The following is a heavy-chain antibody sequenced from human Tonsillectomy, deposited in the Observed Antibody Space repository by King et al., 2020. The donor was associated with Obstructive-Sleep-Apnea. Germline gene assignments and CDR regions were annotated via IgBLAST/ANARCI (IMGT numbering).Heavy chain of an antibody. D-gene: IGHD1-26*01. J-gene: IGHJ3*02. Sequence: VQLVESGGGLVQPGGSLKLSCAASGFSFSDSAMHWVRQASGKGLEWVGRIRSKANSYATAYFASGKGRFTISRDYSKNTAYLQMSSLKTEDTAVYYCTRHSYSGTYYAFDIWGRGTMVTVSS. CDR2: IRSKANSYAT. V-gene: IGHV3-73*01. CDR1: GFSFSDSA. CDR3: TRHSYSGTYYAFDI.